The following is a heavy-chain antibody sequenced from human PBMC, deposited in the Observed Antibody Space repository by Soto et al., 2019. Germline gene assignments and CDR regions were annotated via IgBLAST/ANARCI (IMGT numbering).Heavy chain of an antibody. V-gene: IGHV3-15*01. D-gene: IGHD6-13*01. CDR3: TTGLGQQLVVFDY. CDR1: GFTFNNAW. J-gene: IGHJ4*02. CDR2: IKSRADGETT. Sequence: EVQLVEFGGGLVKSGGSLRLSCAASGFTFNNAWLSWVRQAPGKGLEWVGRIKSRADGETTDYAAPVKGRFTISRDDSKNMLYLQMNSLKTEDTAVYYCTTGLGQQLVVFDYWGQGTLLTVSS.